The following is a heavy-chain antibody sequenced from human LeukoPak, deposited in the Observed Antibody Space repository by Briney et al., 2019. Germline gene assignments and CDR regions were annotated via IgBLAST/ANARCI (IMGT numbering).Heavy chain of an antibody. CDR3: ARAYSSGWYYYGMDA. CDR1: GYTFTGYY. Sequence: ASVKVSCKASGYTFTGYYMHWVRQAPGQGLEWMGWINPNSGGTNYAQKFQGWVTMTRDTSISTAYMELSRLRSDDTAVYYCARAYSSGWYYYGMDAWGKGTTVTVSS. V-gene: IGHV1-2*04. CDR2: INPNSGGT. D-gene: IGHD6-19*01. J-gene: IGHJ6*04.